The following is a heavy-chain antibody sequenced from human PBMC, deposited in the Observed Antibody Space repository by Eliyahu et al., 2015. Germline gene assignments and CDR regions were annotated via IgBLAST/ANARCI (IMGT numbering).Heavy chain of an antibody. V-gene: IGHV3-15*01. CDR3: TTSKWAVTDEADY. CDR1: AW. D-gene: IGHD6-19*01. CDR2: LKTKIEGGTT. Sequence: VHLVXSGGGLVKPGGXLXXPCXAWRTWFRQAPGKGLEWVGRLKTKIEGGTTDYAAPVKGRFTISRDDSQNTLYLQMNSLKTEDTAVYYCTTSKWAVTDEADYWGQGTLVTVSS. J-gene: IGHJ4*02.